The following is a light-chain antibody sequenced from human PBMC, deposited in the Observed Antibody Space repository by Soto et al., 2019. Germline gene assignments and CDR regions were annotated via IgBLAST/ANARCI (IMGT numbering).Light chain of an antibody. CDR1: QSISSW. J-gene: IGKJ5*01. CDR2: DAS. V-gene: IGKV1-5*01. Sequence: DIQMTQSPSTLSASVGYRVTITCRSSQSISSWLAWYQQKPGKAPKLLIYDASSLESGVPSRFSGSGSGTDFTLTISSLQPEDFATYYCQQSYSTLSITFGQGTRLEI. CDR3: QQSYSTLSIT.